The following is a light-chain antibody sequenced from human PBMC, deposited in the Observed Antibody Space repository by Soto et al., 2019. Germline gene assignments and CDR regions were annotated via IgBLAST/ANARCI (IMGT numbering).Light chain of an antibody. CDR1: SSDVGGYDY. CDR3: CSYAGSSTYVV. CDR2: EGS. Sequence: QSALTQPASVSGSPGQSITISCTGTSSDVGGYDYVSWYQRHPGKAPELMIYEGSKRPSGVSNRFSGSKSGNTASLTISGLQAEDEADYYCCSYAGSSTYVVFGGGTQLTVL. J-gene: IGLJ2*01. V-gene: IGLV2-23*01.